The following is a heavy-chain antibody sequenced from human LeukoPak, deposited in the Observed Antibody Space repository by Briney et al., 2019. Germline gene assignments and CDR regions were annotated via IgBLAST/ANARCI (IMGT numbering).Heavy chain of an antibody. Sequence: EASVKVSCKASGGTFSNYAISWVRQAPGQGLEWMGGIIPIFGTTNYAQKFQGRVTITTDESTSTAYMELSSLRSEDTAVYYCARDGEEMATITHFDYWGQGTLVTVSS. CDR2: IIPIFGTT. CDR3: ARDGEEMATITHFDY. V-gene: IGHV1-69*05. CDR1: GGTFSNYA. D-gene: IGHD5-24*01. J-gene: IGHJ4*02.